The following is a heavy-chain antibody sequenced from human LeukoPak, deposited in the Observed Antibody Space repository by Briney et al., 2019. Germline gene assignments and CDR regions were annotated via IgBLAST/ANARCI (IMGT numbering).Heavy chain of an antibody. Sequence: GASVKVSCKASGYTFTSYGISWVRQAPGQGLEWMGWISAYNGNTNYAQKLQGRVTMTTDTSTSTAYMELRSPRSDDTAVYYCAREELANYYYYYMDVWGKGTTVTVSS. CDR1: GYTFTSYG. CDR2: ISAYNGNT. D-gene: IGHD1-26*01. V-gene: IGHV1-18*01. J-gene: IGHJ6*03. CDR3: AREELANYYYYYMDV.